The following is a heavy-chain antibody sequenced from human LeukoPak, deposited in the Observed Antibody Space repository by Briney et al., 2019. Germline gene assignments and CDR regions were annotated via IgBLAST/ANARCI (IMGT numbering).Heavy chain of an antibody. D-gene: IGHD5-12*01. CDR2: INHSGST. CDR3: ARAPMVANGGAYYYYGMDV. J-gene: IGHJ6*02. CDR1: GGSFSGYY. V-gene: IGHV4-34*01. Sequence: PSETLSLTCAVYGGSFSGYYWSWTRQPPGKGLEWIGEINHSGSTNYNPSLKSRVTISVDTSKNQFSLKLSSVTAADTAVYYCARAPMVANGGAYYYYGMDVWGQGTTVTVSS.